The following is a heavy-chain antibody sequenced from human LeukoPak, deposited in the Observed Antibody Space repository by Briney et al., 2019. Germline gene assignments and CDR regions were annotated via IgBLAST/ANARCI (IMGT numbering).Heavy chain of an antibody. CDR2: IYYSGST. D-gene: IGHD1-26*01. CDR1: GDSISSGDYY. V-gene: IGHV4-61*08. CDR3: ARDYPGGLRGSPNWFDP. J-gene: IGHJ5*02. Sequence: SETLSLTCTVSGDSISSGDYYWSWIRQPPGKGLEWIGYIYYSGSTNYNPSLKSRVTISVDTSKNQFSLKLSSVTAADTAVYYCARDYPGGLRGSPNWFDPWGQGTLVTVSS.